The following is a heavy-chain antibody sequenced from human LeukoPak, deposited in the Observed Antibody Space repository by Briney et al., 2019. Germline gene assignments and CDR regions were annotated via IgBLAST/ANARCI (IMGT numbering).Heavy chain of an antibody. V-gene: IGHV3-48*04. CDR3: ARDGTDHYYYGMDV. J-gene: IGHJ6*02. Sequence: PGGSLRLSCAASGFTFSNYAMNWVRQAPGKELEWLSYISTSSSTIYFADSVKGRFTISRDNAKNSLYLQMNSLRAEDTAVYYCARDGTDHYYYGMDVWGQGTTVTVSS. D-gene: IGHD6-13*01. CDR1: GFTFSNYA. CDR2: ISTSSSTI.